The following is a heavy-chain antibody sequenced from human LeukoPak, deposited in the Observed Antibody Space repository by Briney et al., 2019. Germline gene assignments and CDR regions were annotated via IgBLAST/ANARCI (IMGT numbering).Heavy chain of an antibody. CDR2: ISYSGTT. J-gene: IGHJ4*02. CDR1: SASISSSPYY. Sequence: SETLSLTCTVSSASISSSPYYWGWIRQSPGKGLEWIGSISYSGTTYYNPSLKSRVTISVDTSKNHFSLKLSSVTAADTAVYYCARLGELRDFDYWGQGTLVTVSS. V-gene: IGHV4-39*02. D-gene: IGHD1-26*01. CDR3: ARLGELRDFDY.